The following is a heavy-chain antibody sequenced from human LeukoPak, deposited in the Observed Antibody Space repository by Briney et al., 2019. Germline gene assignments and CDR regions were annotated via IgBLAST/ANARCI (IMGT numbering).Heavy chain of an antibody. D-gene: IGHD3-22*01. CDR2: IIPIFGTA. CDR3: ARALPGYDSSGYSANYYYYYMDV. V-gene: IGHV1-69*05. CDR1: GGTFSSYA. Sequence: GASVKVSCKASGGTFSSYAISWVRQAPGQRLEWMGGIIPIFGTANYAQKFQGRVTITTDESTTTASMELSSLRSEDTAVYYCARALPGYDSSGYSANYYYYYMDVWGKGTTVTVSS. J-gene: IGHJ6*03.